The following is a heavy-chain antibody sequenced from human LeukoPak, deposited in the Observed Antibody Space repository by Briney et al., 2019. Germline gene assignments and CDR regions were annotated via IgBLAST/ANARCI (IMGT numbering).Heavy chain of an antibody. CDR2: IYHSGST. V-gene: IGHV4-38-2*02. D-gene: IGHD3-3*01. Sequence: PSETLSLTCTVSGYSISSGYYWGWIRQPPGKGLEWIGSIYHSGSTNYNPSLKSRVTISVDTSKNQFSLKLSSVTAADTAVYYCVRGSEIWSGLQNDYWGQGTLVTVSS. CDR3: VRGSEIWSGLQNDY. J-gene: IGHJ4*02. CDR1: GYSISSGYY.